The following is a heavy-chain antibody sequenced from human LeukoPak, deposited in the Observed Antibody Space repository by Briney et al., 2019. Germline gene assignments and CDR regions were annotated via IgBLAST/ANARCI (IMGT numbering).Heavy chain of an antibody. D-gene: IGHD3-16*01. CDR1: GYSFTTYW. J-gene: IGHJ3*01. Sequence: NPGESLEISCKGSGYSFTTYWISWVRQMPGKGLEWMGRIDPSDSYTNYSPSFQGHVTISADTSISTAYLKWSSLKASDTAMYYCAKWGAGGDFDVWGQGTMVTVSS. V-gene: IGHV5-10-1*01. CDR3: AKWGAGGDFDV. CDR2: IDPSDSYT.